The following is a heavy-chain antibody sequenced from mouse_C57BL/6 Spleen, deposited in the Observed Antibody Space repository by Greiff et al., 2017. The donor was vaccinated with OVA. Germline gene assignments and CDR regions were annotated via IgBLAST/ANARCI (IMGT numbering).Heavy chain of an antibody. CDR2: INPGSGGT. CDR1: GYAFTNYL. Sequence: QVQLKESGAELVRPGTSVKVSCKASGYAFTNYLIEWVKQRPGQGLEWIGVINPGSGGTNYNEKFKGKATLTAAKSSSTSYMQRSSLTSEDSAFYCCAREDYYGSSSFDYWGQGTTLTVSA. D-gene: IGHD1-1*01. V-gene: IGHV1-54*01. CDR3: AREDYYGSSSFDY. J-gene: IGHJ2*01.